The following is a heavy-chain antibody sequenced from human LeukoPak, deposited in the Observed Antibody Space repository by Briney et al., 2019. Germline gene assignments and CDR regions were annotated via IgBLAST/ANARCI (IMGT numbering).Heavy chain of an antibody. CDR1: GSSFSTYE. D-gene: IGHD2-15*01. J-gene: IGHJ6*03. V-gene: IGHV3-48*03. CDR3: AKDGSGTYYYYMDV. CDR2: ISSSGTTI. Sequence: PGGSLRLSCAASGSSFSTYEMNWVRQAPGKGLEWVSYISSSGTTIYYADSVKGRFTISRDNSKNSLYLQMNSLRAEDTALYYCAKDGSGTYYYYMDVWGKGTTVTISS.